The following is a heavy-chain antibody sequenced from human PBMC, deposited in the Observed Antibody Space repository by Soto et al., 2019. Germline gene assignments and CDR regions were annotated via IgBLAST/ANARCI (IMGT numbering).Heavy chain of an antibody. V-gene: IGHV4-59*01. Sequence: SETVSLTCLVSGGSISGYYWSWLRQPPGKGLEWIGNIYYSGSTNYNPSRKSQVTISVDTSKNQFSLKLRSVTAADTAVYYCTRVGGYYGDYPNFDYWGQGTLVTVSS. D-gene: IGHD4-17*01. CDR1: GGSISGYY. CDR3: TRVGGYYGDYPNFDY. J-gene: IGHJ4*02. CDR2: IYYSGST.